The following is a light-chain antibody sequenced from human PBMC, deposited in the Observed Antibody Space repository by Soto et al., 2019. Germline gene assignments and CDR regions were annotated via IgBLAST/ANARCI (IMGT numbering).Light chain of an antibody. CDR2: KAS. Sequence: DIQMTQSPSTLSASVGDRVTITCRASQSISSWLAWYQQKPGKAPKLLIYKASSLGCGVPSRFSGSGSGTEFTLTISSLQPDDFATYYCQQYNSAPWTFGQGTKVEIK. J-gene: IGKJ1*01. V-gene: IGKV1-5*03. CDR1: QSISSW. CDR3: QQYNSAPWT.